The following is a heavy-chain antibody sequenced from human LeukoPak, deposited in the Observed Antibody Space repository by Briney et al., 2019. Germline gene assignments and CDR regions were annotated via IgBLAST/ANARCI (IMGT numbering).Heavy chain of an antibody. J-gene: IGHJ3*02. D-gene: IGHD3-22*01. CDR1: GFTFNSYP. CDR3: ARDPHSGYYDSSGYYFAFDI. CDR2: IRYDGSNK. V-gene: IGHV3-30*02. Sequence: PGGSLRLSCAASGFTFNSYPMHWVRQAPGKGLEWVAFIRYDGSNKYYADSVKGRFTISRDNSKSTLYLQMNSLRAEDTAVYYCARDPHSGYYDSSGYYFAFDIWGQGTMVTVSS.